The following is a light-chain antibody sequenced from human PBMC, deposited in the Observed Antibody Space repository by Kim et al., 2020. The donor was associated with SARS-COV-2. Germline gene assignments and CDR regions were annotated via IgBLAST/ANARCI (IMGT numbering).Light chain of an antibody. CDR2: DNN. CDR1: SSNIGNNY. Sequence: QSVLTQPPSVSAAPGQKVTISCSGSSSNIGNNYVSWYQQLPGTAPKLLIYDNNKRPSGIPDRFSGSKSGTSATLGITGLQTGDEADYYCGTWEDFGTGTKVTVL. CDR3: GTWED. J-gene: IGLJ1*01. V-gene: IGLV1-51*01.